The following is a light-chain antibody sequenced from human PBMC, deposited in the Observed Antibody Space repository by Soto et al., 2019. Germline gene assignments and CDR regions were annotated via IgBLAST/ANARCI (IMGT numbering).Light chain of an antibody. J-gene: IGKJ4*01. CDR2: HAS. V-gene: IGKV3-11*01. CDR1: QSVGTF. Sequence: IVLTQSPDTLSLSAGERATLSCRASQSVGTFLAWYQQKPGQASRLLISHASNRATGIPPRFSGSGSGTDFTLTIDSLEPEDFGVYYCQQRSDWPLTFGGGTKVETK. CDR3: QQRSDWPLT.